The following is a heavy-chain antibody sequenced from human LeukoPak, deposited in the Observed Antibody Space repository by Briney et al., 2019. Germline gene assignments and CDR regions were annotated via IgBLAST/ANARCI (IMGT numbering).Heavy chain of an antibody. CDR3: ARDAGYNWNDVGWFDP. V-gene: IGHV3-21*01. J-gene: IGHJ5*02. CDR2: ISSSTSSTSYK. CDR1: GFTFSSYS. D-gene: IGHD1-20*01. Sequence: GSLRLSCAASGFTFSSYSMNWVRQAPGKGLEWVSSISSSTSSTSYKHYADSVKGRFTIPRDNAKNSLYLQMNSLRAEDTAVYYCARDAGYNWNDVGWFDPWGQGTQVTVSS.